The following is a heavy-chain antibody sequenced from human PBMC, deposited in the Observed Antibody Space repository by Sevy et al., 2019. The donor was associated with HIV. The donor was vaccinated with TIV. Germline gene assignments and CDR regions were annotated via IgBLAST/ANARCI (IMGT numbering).Heavy chain of an antibody. V-gene: IGHV3-11*01. Sequence: GGSLRLSCAASGFTFSDYYMSWIRQAPGKGLEWVSYISSSGSTIYYADSVKGRFTISRDNAKNSLYLQMNSLRAEDTAVYYCARYMVRGVEDGDYYHGMDVWGQGTTVTVSS. CDR3: ARYMVRGVEDGDYYHGMDV. CDR2: ISSSGSTI. J-gene: IGHJ6*01. CDR1: GFTFSDYY. D-gene: IGHD3-10*01.